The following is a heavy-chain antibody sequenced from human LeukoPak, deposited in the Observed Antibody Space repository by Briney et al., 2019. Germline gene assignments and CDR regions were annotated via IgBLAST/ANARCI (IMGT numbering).Heavy chain of an antibody. Sequence: GESLKISCKGTGYNFTSYWIGWVRQMPGKGLEWMGIIWPGDSDTRYSPSFQGQVTISADKSISTAYLQWSSLKASDTAIYYCARRGRGDWFDPWGQGTLVTVSS. CDR2: IWPGDSDT. CDR1: GYNFTSYW. J-gene: IGHJ5*02. D-gene: IGHD1-26*01. V-gene: IGHV5-51*01. CDR3: ARRGRGDWFDP.